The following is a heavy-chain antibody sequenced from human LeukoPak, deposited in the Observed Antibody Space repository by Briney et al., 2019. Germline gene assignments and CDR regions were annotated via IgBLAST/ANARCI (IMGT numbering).Heavy chain of an antibody. J-gene: IGHJ4*02. Sequence: SETLSLTCAVYGRSFNGYYWRWIRQPPGRGREGVGGINHSESTNYNPPLKSRVTISVDTSKSQFSLKLGSVTAADTAVYYCARVWVDPYHGPIYYLDYWGQGTLVTVSS. CDR3: ARVWVDPYHGPIYYLDY. V-gene: IGHV4-34*01. CDR1: GRSFNGYY. CDR2: INHSEST. D-gene: IGHD2-15*01.